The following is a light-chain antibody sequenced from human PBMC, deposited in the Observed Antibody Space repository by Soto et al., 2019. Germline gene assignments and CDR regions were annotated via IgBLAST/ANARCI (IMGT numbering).Light chain of an antibody. CDR1: QSVSTW. Sequence: DIQMTQSPSTLSASVGDRVTITCRPSQSVSTWLAWYQQKPGEAPNLLIYEASRLQSGVPSRFSGSASGREFTLTITNLQPDDVATYYFQQYNDHQRTFGQG. V-gene: IGKV1-5*01. J-gene: IGKJ1*01. CDR2: EAS. CDR3: QQYNDHQRT.